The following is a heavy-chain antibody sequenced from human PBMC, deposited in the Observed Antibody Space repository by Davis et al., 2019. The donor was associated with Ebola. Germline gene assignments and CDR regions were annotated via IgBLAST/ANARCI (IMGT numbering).Heavy chain of an antibody. V-gene: IGHV4-61*09. D-gene: IGHD3-10*01. CDR1: GGSISSGSYY. Sequence: LRLSCTVSGGSISSGSYYWSWIRQPAGKGLEWIGHIYTSGSTNYNPSLKSRVTISVDTSKNQFSLKLSSVTAADTAVYYCARDIAYYYGSGSYYSGNNWFDPWGQGTLVTVSS. CDR2: IYTSGST. J-gene: IGHJ5*02. CDR3: ARDIAYYYGSGSYYSGNNWFDP.